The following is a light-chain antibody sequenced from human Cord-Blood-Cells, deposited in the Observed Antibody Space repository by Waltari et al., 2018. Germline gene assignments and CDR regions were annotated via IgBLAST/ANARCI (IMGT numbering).Light chain of an antibody. CDR3: QQSYSTPPT. CDR2: AAS. Sequence: DIQMTQSPSSLSACVGDRVTINCRASQSISSYLNWYQQKPGKAPKLLIYAASSLQSGVPSRFSGSGSGTDFTLTINSLQPEDFATYYCQQSYSTPPTFGQGTKVEIK. J-gene: IGKJ1*01. V-gene: IGKV1-39*01. CDR1: QSISSY.